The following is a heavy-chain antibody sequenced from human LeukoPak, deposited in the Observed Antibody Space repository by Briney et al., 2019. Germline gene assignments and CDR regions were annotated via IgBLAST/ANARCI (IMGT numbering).Heavy chain of an antibody. CDR3: ARRAGGYSHPYDY. Sequence: GGSLRLSCVVSGFTVSGNYMSWVRQAPGKGLEWVSLIYSGGTTYYADSVKGRFTISRDHSKNTLYLQMNSLRAEDTAVYHCARRAGGYSHPYDYWGQGILVTVSS. CDR2: IYSGGTT. V-gene: IGHV3-53*01. CDR1: GFTVSGNY. J-gene: IGHJ4*02. D-gene: IGHD4-23*01.